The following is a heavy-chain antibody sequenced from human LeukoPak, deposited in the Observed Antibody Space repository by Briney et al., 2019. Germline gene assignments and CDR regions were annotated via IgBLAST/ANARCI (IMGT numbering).Heavy chain of an antibody. Sequence: SETLSLTCTVSGGSISSGSYYWSWIRQPAGKGLEWIGRIYTSGSTNYNPSLKSRVTISVDTSKNQFSLKLSSVTAADTAVYYCARVAPVGYYGSGTEYWGQGTLVTVSS. CDR2: IYTSGST. J-gene: IGHJ4*02. CDR3: ARVAPVGYYGSGTEY. D-gene: IGHD3-10*01. CDR1: GGSISSGSYY. V-gene: IGHV4-61*02.